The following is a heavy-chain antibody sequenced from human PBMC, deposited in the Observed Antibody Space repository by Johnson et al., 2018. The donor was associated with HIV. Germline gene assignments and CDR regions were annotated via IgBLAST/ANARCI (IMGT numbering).Heavy chain of an antibody. Sequence: QVQLVESGGCVVQPGRSLRLSCAASGFTFSSYAMHWVRQAPGKGLEWVAVISYDGSNKYYADSVKGRFSISRDNSKNTLYLQMNSLRAEDTAVYHCAKDRDAYTLSTDAFDIWGQGTMVTVSS. D-gene: IGHD5-24*01. J-gene: IGHJ3*02. CDR3: AKDRDAYTLSTDAFDI. CDR2: ISYDGSNK. CDR1: GFTFSSYA. V-gene: IGHV3-30-3*01.